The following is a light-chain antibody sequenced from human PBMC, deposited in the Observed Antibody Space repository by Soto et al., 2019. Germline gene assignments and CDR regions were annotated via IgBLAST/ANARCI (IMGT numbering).Light chain of an antibody. CDR2: KAS. CDR3: QQYNSYPIT. V-gene: IGKV1-5*03. Sequence: DIQMTQSPSTLSASVGDRVTITCRASQSISSWLAWYQQKPGKAPKLLIYKASSLESGVPSRFSGSGSGTEFTLTISSLQPDEFATYYCQQYNSYPITFGHGTRLEIK. J-gene: IGKJ5*01. CDR1: QSISSW.